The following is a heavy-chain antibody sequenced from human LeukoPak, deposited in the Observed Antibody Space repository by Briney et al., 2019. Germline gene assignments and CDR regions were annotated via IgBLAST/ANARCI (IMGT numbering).Heavy chain of an antibody. D-gene: IGHD2-15*01. V-gene: IGHV1-2*02. Sequence: ASVKVSCKASGYTFTGYYMHWVRQAPGQGLEWMGWINPNSGGTNYAQKFQGRVTMTRDMSTSTVYMELSSLRSEDTAVYYCARERIPEYAFDIWGQGTMVTVSS. J-gene: IGHJ3*02. CDR2: INPNSGGT. CDR3: ARERIPEYAFDI. CDR1: GYTFTGYY.